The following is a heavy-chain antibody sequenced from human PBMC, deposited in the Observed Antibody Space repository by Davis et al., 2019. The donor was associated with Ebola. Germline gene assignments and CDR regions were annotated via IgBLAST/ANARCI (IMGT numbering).Heavy chain of an antibody. Sequence: ASVKVSCKASGYTFTSYAMHWVRQAPGQRLEWMGWINAGNGNTKYSQKFQGRVTITRDMSTSTAYMELSSLRAEDTAVYYCAREKAAVHFDYWGQGTLVTVSS. V-gene: IGHV1-3*01. CDR3: AREKAAVHFDY. CDR1: GYTFTSYA. J-gene: IGHJ4*02. CDR2: INAGNGNT. D-gene: IGHD2-15*01.